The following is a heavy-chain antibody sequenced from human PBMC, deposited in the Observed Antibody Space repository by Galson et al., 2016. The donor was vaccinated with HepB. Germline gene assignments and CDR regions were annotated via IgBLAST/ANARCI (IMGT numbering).Heavy chain of an antibody. Sequence: SLRLSCAVSGFTFSNYWMSWVRQAPGKGLEWVANIKEDGSEKDYVDSVKGRFTVSRYNAKNSLYLQMNSLRVEDAAVYYCARLAPGGIVHDFWSDSYKKDYYFHGLDVWGQGTPVTVSS. CDR3: ARLAPGGIVHDFWSDSYKKDYYFHGLDV. CDR2: IKEDGSEK. J-gene: IGHJ6*02. D-gene: IGHD3-3*01. V-gene: IGHV3-7*01. CDR1: GFTFSNYW.